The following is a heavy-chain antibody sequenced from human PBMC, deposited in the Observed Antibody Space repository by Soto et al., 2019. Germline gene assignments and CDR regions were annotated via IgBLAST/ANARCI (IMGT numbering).Heavy chain of an antibody. J-gene: IGHJ6*03. Sequence: PGESLKISCKGSGYSFTSYWIGWVRQMPGKGLEWMGIIYPGDSDTRYSPSFQGQVTISADKSISTAYLQWSSLKASDTAMYYCARPASHIVVVPAAVGDYYYYYMDVWGKGTTVTVSS. CDR3: ARPASHIVVVPAAVGDYYYYYMDV. V-gene: IGHV5-51*01. CDR2: IYPGDSDT. CDR1: GYSFTSYW. D-gene: IGHD2-2*01.